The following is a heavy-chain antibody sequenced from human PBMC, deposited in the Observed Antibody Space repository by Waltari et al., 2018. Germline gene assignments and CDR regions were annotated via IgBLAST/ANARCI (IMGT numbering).Heavy chain of an antibody. CDR3: ARRDYENNWFDP. CDR1: GALIRCGGFF. D-gene: IGHD3-16*01. V-gene: IGHV4-30-4*01. CDR2: IYHTGTT. J-gene: IGHJ5*02. Sequence: QVQLQESGPGLVEASQTLSLTCTVSGALIRCGGFFWSWLRQRPGKGLEWIGHIYHTGTTYYNSSLKSVATISVDKSKNQIFLRLASVTAADSALYYCARRDYENNWFDPWGQGTLVTVS.